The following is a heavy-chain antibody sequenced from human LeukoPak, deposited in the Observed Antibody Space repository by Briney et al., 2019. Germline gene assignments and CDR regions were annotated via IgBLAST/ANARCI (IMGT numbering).Heavy chain of an antibody. V-gene: IGHV3-74*01. CDR2: INSDGSIT. J-gene: IGHJ4*02. CDR3: RYYDNSAQPTAFDS. D-gene: IGHD3-22*01. CDR1: GFTFSDYW. Sequence: GGSLRLSCAASGFTFSDYWMHWVRQAPGKGLEWVSRINSDGSITKYADFVKGRFTISRDNAKNTLFLQMNSLRAEDTAVYFCRYYDNSAQPTAFDSWGQGTLVTVSS.